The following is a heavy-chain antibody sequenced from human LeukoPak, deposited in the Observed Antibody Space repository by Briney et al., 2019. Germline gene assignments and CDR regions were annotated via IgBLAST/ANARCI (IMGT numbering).Heavy chain of an antibody. CDR1: GFTFSSYS. CDR3: ARDRKLLWFGELPNLDYYYYGMDV. CDR2: ISSSSSYI. Sequence: GGSLRLSCAASGFTFSSYSMNWVRQAPGKGLEWVSSISSSSSYIYYADSVKGRFTISRVNAKNSLYLQMNSLRAEDTAVYYCARDRKLLWFGELPNLDYYYYGMDVWGQGTTVTVSS. V-gene: IGHV3-21*01. J-gene: IGHJ6*02. D-gene: IGHD3-10*01.